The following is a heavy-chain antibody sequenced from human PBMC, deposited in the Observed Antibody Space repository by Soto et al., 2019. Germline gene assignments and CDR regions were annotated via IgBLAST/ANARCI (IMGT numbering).Heavy chain of an antibody. V-gene: IGHV3-33*01. CDR3: ARDSCGGDCPYYYYGMDV. Sequence: PGGSLRLSCAASGFTFSSYGMHWVRQAPGKGLEWVAVIWYDGSNKYYADSVKGRFTISRDNSKNTLYLQMNSLRAEDTAVYYCARDSCGGDCPYYYYGMDVWGQGTTVTVSS. CDR1: GFTFSSYG. D-gene: IGHD2-21*02. J-gene: IGHJ6*02. CDR2: IWYDGSNK.